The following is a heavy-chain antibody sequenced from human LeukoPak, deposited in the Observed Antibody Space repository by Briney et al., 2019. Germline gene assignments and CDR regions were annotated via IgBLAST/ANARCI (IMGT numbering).Heavy chain of an antibody. J-gene: IGHJ4*02. CDR1: GFTFSSYG. CDR3: AKDGIMTTVTTYFDY. CDR2: IRYDGSNK. D-gene: IGHD4-17*01. V-gene: IGHV3-30*02. Sequence: PGGSLRLSCAASGFTFSSYGMHWVRQAPGKGLEWVAFIRYDGSNKYYADSVKGRFTISRDNSKNTLYLQMNSLRAEDTAVYYCAKDGIMTTVTTYFDYWGQGTLVTVSS.